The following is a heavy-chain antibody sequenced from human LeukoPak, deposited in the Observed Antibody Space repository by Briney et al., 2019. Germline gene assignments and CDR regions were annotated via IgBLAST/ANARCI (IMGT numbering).Heavy chain of an antibody. CDR1: GGTFRSHG. Sequence: SVKVSCKASGGTFRSHGLVWVRQAPGQGLEWVGGLVPILETSNYAQTFQRRVTITADESATTAYLEMSSLRSNDTAVYYCARDLGAAGFATRLDSWGQGTLVTVSS. J-gene: IGHJ5*01. V-gene: IGHV1-69*13. CDR3: ARDLGAAGFATRLDS. CDR2: LVPILETS. D-gene: IGHD6-13*01.